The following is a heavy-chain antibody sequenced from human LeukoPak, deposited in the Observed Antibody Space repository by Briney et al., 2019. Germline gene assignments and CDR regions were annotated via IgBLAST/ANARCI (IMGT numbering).Heavy chain of an antibody. CDR1: GGSISSGGYY. J-gene: IGHJ4*02. CDR2: IYYSGST. D-gene: IGHD1-26*01. Sequence: SQTLFLTCTVSGGSISSGGYYWSWIRQHPGKGLEWIGYIYYSGSTYYNPSLKSRVTISVDTSKNQFSLKLSSVTAADTAVYYCARHTSGTYLGDLDYWGQGTLVTVSS. V-gene: IGHV4-31*03. CDR3: ARHTSGTYLGDLDY.